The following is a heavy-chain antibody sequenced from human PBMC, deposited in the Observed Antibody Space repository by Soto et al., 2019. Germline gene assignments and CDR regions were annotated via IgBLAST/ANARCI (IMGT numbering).Heavy chain of an antibody. V-gene: IGHV1-69*13. J-gene: IGHJ6*02. Sequence: GASVKVSCKASGGTFSSYAISWVRQAPGQGLEWMGGIIPIFGTANYAQKFQGRVTITADESTSTAYMELSSLRSEDTAVYYCARYYYDSSGYPPRYYYYGMDVWGQGTTVTVSS. D-gene: IGHD3-22*01. CDR1: GGTFSSYA. CDR2: IIPIFGTA. CDR3: ARYYYDSSGYPPRYYYYGMDV.